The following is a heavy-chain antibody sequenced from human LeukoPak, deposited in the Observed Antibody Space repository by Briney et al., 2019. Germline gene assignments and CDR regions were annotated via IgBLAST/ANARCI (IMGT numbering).Heavy chain of an antibody. CDR3: AKDTRPLW. Sequence: GGSLRLSCAASGFSFSTFKMNWVRQAPGKELEWVSAISGSGGNTYYADSVKGRFTISRDKSKNTLYLQMNSLRAEDTAVYYCAKDTRPLWWGQGTLVTVSS. CDR1: GFSFSTFK. J-gene: IGHJ4*02. CDR2: ISGSGGNT. D-gene: IGHD2-2*01. V-gene: IGHV3-23*01.